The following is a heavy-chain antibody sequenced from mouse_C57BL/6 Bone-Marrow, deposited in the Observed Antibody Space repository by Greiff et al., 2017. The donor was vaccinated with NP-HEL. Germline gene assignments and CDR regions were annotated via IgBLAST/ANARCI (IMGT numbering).Heavy chain of an antibody. CDR2: IDPADGET. CDR3: GPFITTSDWYFDD. V-gene: IGHV14-2*01. D-gene: IGHD1-1*01. CDR1: GFNINDYY. J-gene: IGHJ1*03. Sequence: EVQLQQSGAELVKPGASVKLSCTASGFNINDYYMHWVKQRTEQGLEWIGKIDPADGETKYAPKFQGKATITADTSSNTAYLQLSSLTSEDAADYYGGPFITTSDWYFDDWGTGTTVTVSS.